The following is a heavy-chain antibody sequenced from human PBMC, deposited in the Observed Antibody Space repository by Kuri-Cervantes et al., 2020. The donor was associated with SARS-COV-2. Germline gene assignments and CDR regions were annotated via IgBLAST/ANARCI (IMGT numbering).Heavy chain of an antibody. V-gene: IGHV5-10-1*01. J-gene: IGHJ5*02. CDR1: GYSLTSYW. CDR2: IDPSDSYT. CDR3: AREVKFWSGYPRRCWFDP. Sequence: GESLKISCKGSGYSLTSYWIGWVRQMPGKGLEWMGRIDPSDSYTNYRPSFQGHVTISADKSISTAYLQWSSLKASDTAMYYCAREVKFWSGYPRRCWFDPWGQGTLVTVSS. D-gene: IGHD3-3*01.